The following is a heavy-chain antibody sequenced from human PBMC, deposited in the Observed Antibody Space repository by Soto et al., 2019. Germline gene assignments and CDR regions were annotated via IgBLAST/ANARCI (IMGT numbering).Heavy chain of an antibody. Sequence: GGSLRLSCTVTGFSVTNSYINWVRQAPGKGLEWVSILYSSGTTYYADSVRGRFTVSRDDSKNTLFLHMNSLRADDTAVYYCARDWSKFSYNYPYYYAMDAWGQGTTVTVSS. V-gene: IGHV3-53*01. CDR2: LYSSGTT. CDR1: GFSVTNSY. D-gene: IGHD5-18*01. J-gene: IGHJ6*02. CDR3: ARDWSKFSYNYPYYYAMDA.